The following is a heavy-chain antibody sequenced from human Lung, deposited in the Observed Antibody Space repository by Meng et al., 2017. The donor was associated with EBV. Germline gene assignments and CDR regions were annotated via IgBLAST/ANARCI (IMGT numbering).Heavy chain of an antibody. CDR1: GYTFNTYA. J-gene: IGHJ5*02. CDR2: INTNTGNP. V-gene: IGHV7-4-1*02. CDR3: ARDRGSSGWSNWFDP. Sequence: QVQLVQSGSELKKPGASVKVSCKASGYTFNTYAMNWVRQAPGQGLEWVGWINTNTGNPTYAQGFTGRYVFSLDTSVGTAYLQISSLKAEDSAVYYCARDRGSSGWSNWFDPWGQGTLVTVSS. D-gene: IGHD6-13*01.